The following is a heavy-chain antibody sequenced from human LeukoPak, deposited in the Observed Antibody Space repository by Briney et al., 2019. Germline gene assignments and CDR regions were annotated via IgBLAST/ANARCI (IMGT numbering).Heavy chain of an antibody. CDR1: GFTFDDYA. V-gene: IGHV3-9*01. J-gene: IGHJ4*02. Sequence: GGSLRLSCAASGFTFDDYAMHWVRQAPGKGLEWVSGISWNSGSIGYADSVKGRFTISRDNAKNSLYLQMNSLRAEDTALYYCAKPDYGDGTDYWGQGTLVTVSS. CDR2: ISWNSGSI. CDR3: AKPDYGDGTDY. D-gene: IGHD4-17*01.